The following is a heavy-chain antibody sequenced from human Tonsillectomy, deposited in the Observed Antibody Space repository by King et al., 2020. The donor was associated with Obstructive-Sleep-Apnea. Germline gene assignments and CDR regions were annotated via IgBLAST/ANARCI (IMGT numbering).Heavy chain of an antibody. CDR1: GFTFSNYW. Sequence: VQLVESGGGLVQPGGSLRLSCAASGFTFSNYWMSWVRQAPGKGLEWVANIKQDGSEKYYVDSVKGRFTISRDNAKNSLYLQMDSLRAEDTAMYYCARVWGYDSCFSYYYYGMDVWGQGTTVTVSS. D-gene: IGHD5-12*01. V-gene: IGHV3-7*01. CDR2: IKQDGSEK. CDR3: ARVWGYDSCFSYYYYGMDV. J-gene: IGHJ6*02.